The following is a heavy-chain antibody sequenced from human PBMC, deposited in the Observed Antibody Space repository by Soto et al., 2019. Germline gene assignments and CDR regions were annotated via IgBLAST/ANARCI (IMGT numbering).Heavy chain of an antibody. V-gene: IGHV4-39*01. CDR1: GASISTTGYY. J-gene: IGHJ6*02. CDR2: VYYSGST. CDR3: SSGAVADDYYYYGMDV. D-gene: IGHD6-19*01. Sequence: SETLSLTCNVSGASISTTGYYWAWIRQYPGKGLAWIATVYYSGSTYYNQSLRSRVTISVDTSKNQFSLKLTSVTAADTAVYYCSSGAVADDYYYYGMDVWGQGTTVTVSS.